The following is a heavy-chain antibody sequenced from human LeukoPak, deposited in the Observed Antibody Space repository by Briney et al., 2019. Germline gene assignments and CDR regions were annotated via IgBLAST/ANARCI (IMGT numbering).Heavy chain of an antibody. D-gene: IGHD2-8*01. V-gene: IGHV3-11*06. CDR2: ISSSSSYT. Sequence: GGSLRLSRAAPGFTFSDYYMSWIRQAPGKGLEWVSYISSSSSYTNYADSVKGRFTISRDNAKNSLYLQMNSLRAEDTAVYYCARDSPWSVRYFDYWGQGTLVTVSS. J-gene: IGHJ4*02. CDR1: GFTFSDYY. CDR3: ARDSPWSVRYFDY.